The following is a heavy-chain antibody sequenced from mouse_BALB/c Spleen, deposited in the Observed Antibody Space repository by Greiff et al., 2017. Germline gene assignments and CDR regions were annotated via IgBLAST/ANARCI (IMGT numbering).Heavy chain of an antibody. D-gene: IGHD1-2*01. CDR2: ISSGGSYT. V-gene: IGHV5-6*03. CDR3: ARHRFITTTPLYFDG. Sequence: EVKLMESGGGLVQPGGSRKLSCAASGFTFSSYGMSWVRQTPDKRLEWVATISSGGSYTYYPDSVKGRFTISRDNAKNTLYLQMSSLKSEDTAMYYCARHRFITTTPLYFDGWGAGTTVTVSA. CDR1: GFTFSSYG. J-gene: IGHJ1*01.